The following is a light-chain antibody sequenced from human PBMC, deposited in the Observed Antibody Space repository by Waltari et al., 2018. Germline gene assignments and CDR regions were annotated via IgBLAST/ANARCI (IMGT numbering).Light chain of an antibody. Sequence: QSALTQPRSVSGSPGQSVTISCTGTSSDVGSYNYGSWYQQYPGKAPKLMIYDVTKRPSGVPDRFSGSKSGNTASLTISGLQAEDEADYHCCSFAGTYYVFGTGTEVTVL. CDR3: CSFAGTYYV. J-gene: IGLJ1*01. CDR1: SSDVGSYNY. CDR2: DVT. V-gene: IGLV2-11*01.